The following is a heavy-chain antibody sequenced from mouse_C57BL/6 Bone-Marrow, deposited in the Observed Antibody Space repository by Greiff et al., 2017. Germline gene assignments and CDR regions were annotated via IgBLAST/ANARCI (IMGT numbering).Heavy chain of an antibody. CDR3: TREGVLYYSNYGAMDY. Sequence: LQESGAELVRPGASVTLSCKASGYTFTDYEMHWVKQTPVHGLEWIGAIDPETGGTAYNQKFKGKAILTADKSSSTAYMELRNLTSEDSAVYYCTREGVLYYSNYGAMDYWGQGTSVTVSS. CDR2: IDPETGGT. CDR1: GYTFTDYE. V-gene: IGHV1-15*01. D-gene: IGHD2-5*01. J-gene: IGHJ4*01.